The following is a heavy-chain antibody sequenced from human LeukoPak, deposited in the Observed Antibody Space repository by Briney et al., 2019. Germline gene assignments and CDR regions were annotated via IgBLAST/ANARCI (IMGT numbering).Heavy chain of an antibody. D-gene: IGHD5-12*01. Sequence: KASETLSLTCTVSGGSISSYHRSWIRQPPGKGLQWIGFIYSSGSTNYNPSPKSRVTISLDTSKNQFSLRVSSVTSADTAVYYCARGNSGYDYAFDIWGQGTMVTVSS. CDR2: IYSSGST. J-gene: IGHJ3*02. CDR3: ARGNSGYDYAFDI. V-gene: IGHV4-59*01. CDR1: GGSISSYH.